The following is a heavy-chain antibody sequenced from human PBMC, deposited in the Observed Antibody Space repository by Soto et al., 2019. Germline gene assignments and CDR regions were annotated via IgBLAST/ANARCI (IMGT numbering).Heavy chain of an antibody. Sequence: QVQLQESGPGLVKPSQTLSLTCTVSGGSISSGGYYWSWIRQHPGKGLEWIGYIFDSGRTYYNPSLKSRVTISVDTSKNPCSLKLSSVTAADTAVYYCARVCGGDCHNGMDVWGQGTTVTVSS. D-gene: IGHD2-21*02. J-gene: IGHJ6*02. CDR2: IFDSGRT. CDR3: ARVCGGDCHNGMDV. CDR1: GGSISSGGYY. V-gene: IGHV4-31*03.